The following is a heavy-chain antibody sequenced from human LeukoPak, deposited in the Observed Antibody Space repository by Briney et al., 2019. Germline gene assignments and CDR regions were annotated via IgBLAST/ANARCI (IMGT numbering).Heavy chain of an antibody. D-gene: IGHD3-22*01. V-gene: IGHV1-8*01. CDR3: ARGGGYYDRSAKYFIRPPEF. CDR2: MNPNSGNT. CDR1: GYTFTSYD. Sequence: GASVKVSCTASGYTFTSYDINWVRQATGQGLEWMGWMNPNSGNTGYAQKFQGRVTMTRNTSISTAYMELSSLRSEDTAVYYCARGGGYYDRSAKYFIRPPEFWGQGTLVTVSS. J-gene: IGHJ4*02.